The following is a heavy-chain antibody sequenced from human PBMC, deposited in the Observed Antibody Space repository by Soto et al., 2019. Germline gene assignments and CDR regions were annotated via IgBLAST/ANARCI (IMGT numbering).Heavy chain of an antibody. Sequence: QVQMVQSGAEVKKPGSSVKVSCKASGGIFSTYAISWLRQAPGQGPEWMGGIIPIFGTPNYAQSFQGRVTITAADSPSTAYMELSRLRSEDTAVYYCARDRDDYGSGNYYNRIDFWGQGTLVTVSS. CDR3: ARDRDDYGSGNYYNRIDF. D-gene: IGHD3-10*01. V-gene: IGHV1-69*01. CDR2: IIPIFGTP. CDR1: GGIFSTYA. J-gene: IGHJ4*02.